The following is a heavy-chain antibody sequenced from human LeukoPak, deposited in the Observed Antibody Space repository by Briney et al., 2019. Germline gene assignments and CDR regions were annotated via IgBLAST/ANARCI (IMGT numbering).Heavy chain of an antibody. V-gene: IGHV1-18*01. CDR3: ASEYCGGDCYSNFDY. CDR2: ISAYNGNT. D-gene: IGHD2-21*02. CDR1: GYTFTSYG. Sequence: ASVKVSCKASGYTFTSYGISWVRQAPGQGLEWMGWISAYNGNTNYARKLQGRVTMTTDTSTSTAYMELSSLRSEDTAVYYCASEYCGGDCYSNFDYWGQGTLVTVSS. J-gene: IGHJ4*02.